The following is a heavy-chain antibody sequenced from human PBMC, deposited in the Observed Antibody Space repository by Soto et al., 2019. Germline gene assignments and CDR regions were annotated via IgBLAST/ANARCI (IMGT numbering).Heavy chain of an antibody. Sequence: GALRLSCAASGFTFSSFAMSWVRQAPGKGLEWVSGISSRGGSTHYADSVKGRFTMSRDNSKNTLYLQMNSLRAEDTALYHCAKYFYDSSGYYYRDAFDIWGQGTMVTVSS. D-gene: IGHD3-22*01. CDR3: AKYFYDSSGYYYRDAFDI. J-gene: IGHJ3*02. V-gene: IGHV3-23*01. CDR1: GFTFSSFA. CDR2: ISSRGGST.